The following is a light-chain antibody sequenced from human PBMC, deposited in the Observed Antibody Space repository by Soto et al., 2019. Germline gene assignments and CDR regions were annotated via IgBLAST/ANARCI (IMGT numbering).Light chain of an antibody. V-gene: IGKV1-9*01. CDR3: QQYNVSSWT. CDR2: GAS. Sequence: IQLTQSPSSLSASVGDSVIFTCLASQGITSYLAWYQQKPGKAPNLLIYGASTLQSGVPSRFSGSGSATEFTLTIRSLQPDDFATYYCQQYNVSSWTFGQGTKVDIK. CDR1: QGITSY. J-gene: IGKJ1*01.